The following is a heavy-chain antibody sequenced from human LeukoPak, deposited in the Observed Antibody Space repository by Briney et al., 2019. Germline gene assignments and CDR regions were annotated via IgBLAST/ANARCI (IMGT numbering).Heavy chain of an antibody. D-gene: IGHD2-15*01. J-gene: IGHJ4*02. CDR3: ARAGGSCGRISCPYYFDY. CDR2: VKTKSEDGAR. V-gene: IGHV3-15*01. Sequence: GCLRLSCEVSGFTVSDAWMSWVRQAPGTGLEWVGRVKTKSEDGARDYAAPVKGRFTISRDNSKNTLYLQMNSLKSEDTAVYYCARAGGSCGRISCPYYFDYWGQGSLVAVSS. CDR1: GFTVSDAW.